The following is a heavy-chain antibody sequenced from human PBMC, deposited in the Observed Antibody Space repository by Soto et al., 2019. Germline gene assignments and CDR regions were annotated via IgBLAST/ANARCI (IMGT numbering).Heavy chain of an antibody. Sequence: QVPLQESGPGLGKPSETLSLTCTVSGGSISSYYWSWIRQPPGKGLDWIGYIYYSGSTNYNPPLKSRVTISVDTSKIQFSLKLSSVTAADTAVYYCARRWGYSFDYWGQGTRVTVSS. J-gene: IGHJ4*02. D-gene: IGHD3-22*01. CDR1: GGSISSYY. V-gene: IGHV4-59*01. CDR3: ARRWGYSFDY. CDR2: IYYSGST.